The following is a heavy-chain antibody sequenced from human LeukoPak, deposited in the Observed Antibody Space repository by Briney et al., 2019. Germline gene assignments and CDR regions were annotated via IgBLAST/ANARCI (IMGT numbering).Heavy chain of an antibody. CDR3: ARRGYSYGPLYY. V-gene: IGHV4-34*01. CDR1: GGSFSGYY. Sequence: SETLSLTCAVYGGSFSGYYWSWIRQPPGKGLEWIGEINHSGSTNYNPSLKSRVTISVDTSKNQFSLKLSSVTAADTAVYYCARRGYSYGPLYYWGQGTLVTVSS. J-gene: IGHJ4*02. D-gene: IGHD5-18*01. CDR2: INHSGST.